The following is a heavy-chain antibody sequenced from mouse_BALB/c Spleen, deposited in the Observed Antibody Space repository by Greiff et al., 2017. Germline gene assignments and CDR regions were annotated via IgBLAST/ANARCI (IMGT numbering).Heavy chain of an antibody. D-gene: IGHD2-3*01. J-gene: IGHJ1*01. Sequence: EVQLVESGGGLVKPGGSLKLSCAASGFTFSDYYMYWVRQTPEKRLEWVATISDGGSYTYYPDSVKGRFTISRDNAKNNLYLQMSSLKSEDTAMYYCARGRDDGYWYFDVWGAGTTVTVSS. CDR3: ARGRDDGYWYFDV. V-gene: IGHV5-4*02. CDR2: ISDGGSYT. CDR1: GFTFSDYY.